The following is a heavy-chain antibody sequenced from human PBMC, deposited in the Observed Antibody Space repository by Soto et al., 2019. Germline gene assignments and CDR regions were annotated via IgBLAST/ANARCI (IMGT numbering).Heavy chain of an antibody. CDR3: AIAQPITFDP. Sequence: GGSLRLSCGSSGFAFGNYWMHWVRQTPGKGLVWVARISGDGRSTYYADSVKGRFTISRDNANSTLYLQMSSLRVEDTADYFCAIAQPITFDPWGQGTQVTVSS. CDR1: GFAFGNYW. J-gene: IGHJ5*02. V-gene: IGHV3-74*01. D-gene: IGHD1-20*01. CDR2: ISGDGRST.